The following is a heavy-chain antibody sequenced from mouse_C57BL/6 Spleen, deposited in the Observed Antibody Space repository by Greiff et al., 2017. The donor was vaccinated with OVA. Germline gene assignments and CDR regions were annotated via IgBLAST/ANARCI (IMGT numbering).Heavy chain of an antibody. D-gene: IGHD1-1*01. J-gene: IGHJ4*01. Sequence: VQLQQSGAELARPGASVKLSCKASGYTFTSYGISWVKQRTGQGLEWIGEIYPRSGNTYYNEKFKGKATLTADKSSSTAYMELRSLTSEDSAVYFCARYYYGSSPHYYAMDYWGQGTSVTVSS. CDR3: ARYYYGSSPHYYAMDY. V-gene: IGHV1-81*01. CDR1: GYTFTSYG. CDR2: IYPRSGNT.